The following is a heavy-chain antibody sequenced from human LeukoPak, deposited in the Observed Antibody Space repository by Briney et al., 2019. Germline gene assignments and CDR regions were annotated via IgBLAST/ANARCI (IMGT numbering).Heavy chain of an antibody. V-gene: IGHV3-48*01. J-gene: IGHJ4*02. D-gene: IGHD1-1*01. CDR3: ARAWIQPTFDY. Sequence: GGSLRLSCAASGFTFSSYSMNWDRQAPGKGLEWVSYISSSSSTIYYADSVKGRFTISRDNAKNSLYLQMNSLRAEDTAVYYCARAWIQPTFDYWGQGTLVTVSS. CDR1: GFTFSSYS. CDR2: ISSSSSTI.